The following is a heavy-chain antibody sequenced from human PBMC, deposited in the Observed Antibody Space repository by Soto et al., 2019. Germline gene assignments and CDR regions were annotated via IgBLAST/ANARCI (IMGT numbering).Heavy chain of an antibody. Sequence: ASVKVSCKASGYTFTSYDINWVRQATGQGLEWMGWLNPNSGDTGYAQKFQGRVTLTRNTSINTAYIELSSLTSDDTAVYYCATSGGGWYLYWGQGTLVTVSS. V-gene: IGHV1-8*02. CDR2: LNPNSGDT. J-gene: IGHJ4*02. CDR3: ATSGGGWYLY. CDR1: GYTFTSYD. D-gene: IGHD6-19*01.